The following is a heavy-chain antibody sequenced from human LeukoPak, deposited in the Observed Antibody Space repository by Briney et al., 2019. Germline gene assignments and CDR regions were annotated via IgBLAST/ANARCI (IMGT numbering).Heavy chain of an antibody. J-gene: IGHJ5*02. Sequence: ASVKVSCKASGYTFTGNYMHWGRQAPGQGLEWMGWINPNSGGTIYAQKFQGRVTMTRDTSISTAYMELSRLRSDDTAVYYCARHSYSSSWHWFDPWGQGTLVTVSS. CDR1: GYTFTGNY. CDR3: ARHSYSSSWHWFDP. D-gene: IGHD6-13*01. CDR2: INPNSGGT. V-gene: IGHV1-2*02.